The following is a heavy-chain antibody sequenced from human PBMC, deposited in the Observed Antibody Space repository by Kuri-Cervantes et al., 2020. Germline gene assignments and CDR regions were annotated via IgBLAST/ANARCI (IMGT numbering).Heavy chain of an antibody. CDR1: GGSFSGYY. D-gene: IGHD4-17*01. V-gene: IGHV4-34*01. CDR2: INHSGST. CDR3: ARQSRVHYGDYYYFDY. J-gene: IGHJ4*02. Sequence: GSLRLSCAVYGGSFSGYYWSWIRQPPGKGLEWIGEINHSGSTNYNPSLKSRVTLSVDTSKNQFSLRLSSLSAADTAVYYCARQSRVHYGDYYYFDYWGQGTLVTVSS.